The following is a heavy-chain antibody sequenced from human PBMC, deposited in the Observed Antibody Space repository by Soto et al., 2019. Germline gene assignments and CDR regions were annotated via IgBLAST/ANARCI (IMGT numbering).Heavy chain of an antibody. Sequence: QVQLVESGGGVVQPGRSLRLSCVGSGFIFSNKGMHWVRQTPGKGLEWVAFMSYDGSDTFYADSVKGRFTISRDNSKNTLFLYMSNLRAEDTAMYYCTIVRVADSALDHWGQGTLVTVSS. V-gene: IGHV3-30*03. J-gene: IGHJ4*02. D-gene: IGHD3-10*02. CDR2: MSYDGSDT. CDR1: GFIFSNKG. CDR3: TIVRVADSALDH.